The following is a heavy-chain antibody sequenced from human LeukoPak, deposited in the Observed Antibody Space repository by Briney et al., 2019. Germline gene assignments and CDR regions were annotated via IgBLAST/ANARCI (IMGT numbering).Heavy chain of an antibody. Sequence: SETLSLTCTASGGSISSYYWSWIRQPAGQGLEWIGRIFTSGSTNYNPSLKSRLTMSVDMSKNQFSLKLSYVTAADTAGYYCARGGDWNPFDYWGQGILVTVSS. D-gene: IGHD1-1*01. CDR1: GGSISSYY. V-gene: IGHV4-4*07. CDR3: ARGGDWNPFDY. J-gene: IGHJ4*02. CDR2: IFTSGST.